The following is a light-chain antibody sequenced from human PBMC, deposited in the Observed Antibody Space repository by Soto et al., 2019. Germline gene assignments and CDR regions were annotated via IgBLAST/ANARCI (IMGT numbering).Light chain of an antibody. CDR3: QHYVTSLTT. J-gene: IGKJ1*01. Sequence: EIVLTQSPGTLSLSPGERATLSCGASQSVTSNYLAWYQQKPGQAPRLLIFGASIRVNGIPDRFIGSGSGTDFTLTISRLEPEDFAVYYCQHYVTSLTTFGQGTKVDIK. V-gene: IGKV3-20*01. CDR1: QSVTSNY. CDR2: GAS.